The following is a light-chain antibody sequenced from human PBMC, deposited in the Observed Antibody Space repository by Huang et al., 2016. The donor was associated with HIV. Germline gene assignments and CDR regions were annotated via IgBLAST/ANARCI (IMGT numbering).Light chain of an antibody. CDR2: RAS. J-gene: IGKJ5*01. Sequence: IQMTQSPSSLSASVGDRVTITCRASQSIDGYLNWYPQKTGKAPKLLFTRASTLHTGVPPRFSGSGSGTDYTLIIDNLQPDDFATYFCQQSYSTLITFGQGSRLDTK. V-gene: IGKV1-39*01. CDR1: QSIDGY. CDR3: QQSYSTLIT.